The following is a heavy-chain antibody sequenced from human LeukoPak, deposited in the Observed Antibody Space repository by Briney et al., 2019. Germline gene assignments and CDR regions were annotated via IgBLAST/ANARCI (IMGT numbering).Heavy chain of an antibody. CDR1: GFTFSTYG. CDR3: ARIKPITMIVVVTEYYDY. D-gene: IGHD3-22*01. V-gene: IGHV3-23*01. Sequence: PGGSLRLSCAASGFTFSTYGMSWVRQAPGKGLEWVSAISGSGGNTHYADSVKGRFTISRDKSKNTLYLQMNSLRVEDTAVYYCARIKPITMIVVVTEYYDYWGQGTLVTVSS. J-gene: IGHJ4*02. CDR2: ISGSGGNT.